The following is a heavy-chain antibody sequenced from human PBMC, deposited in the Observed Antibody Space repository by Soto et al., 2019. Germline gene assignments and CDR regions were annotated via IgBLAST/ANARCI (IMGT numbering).Heavy chain of an antibody. CDR1: GGSISSYY. D-gene: IGHD3-22*01. V-gene: IGHV4-59*12. Sequence: PSETLSLTCTVSGGSISSYYWSWIRQPPGKGLEWIGYIYYSGSTNYNPSLKSRVTISVDTSKNQFSLKLSSVTAADTAVYYCARWYYDSSGYVYGMDVWGQGTTVTVSS. CDR2: IYYSGST. J-gene: IGHJ6*02. CDR3: ARWYYDSSGYVYGMDV.